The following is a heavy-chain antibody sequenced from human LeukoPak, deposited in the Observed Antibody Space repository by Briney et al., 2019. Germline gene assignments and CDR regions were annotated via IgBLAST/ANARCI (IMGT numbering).Heavy chain of an antibody. V-gene: IGHV3-66*01. CDR3: ARVSGKGSGGYYYGMDV. Sequence: GGSLRLSCAVSGFTVSRNYMSWVRQAPGKGLEWVSVIYSGGSTYYADSVKGRFTISRDNSKNTLYLQMNSLRAEDTAVYYCARVSGKGSGGYYYGMDVWGQGTTVTVSS. J-gene: IGHJ6*02. D-gene: IGHD4-23*01. CDR1: GFTVSRNY. CDR2: IYSGGST.